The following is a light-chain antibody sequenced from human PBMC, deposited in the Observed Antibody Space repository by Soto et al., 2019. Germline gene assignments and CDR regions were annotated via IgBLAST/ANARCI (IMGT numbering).Light chain of an antibody. Sequence: QSALTQPPSASGSPGQPVTISCTGTSSDVGAYNYVSWYQQHPGKAPKLMIYEVNKRPSGVPDRFSGSKSSNTASLTVSGLHDEDEADYCCTSRAGHIVLFGGGTKLTVL. J-gene: IGLJ3*02. V-gene: IGLV2-8*01. CDR3: TSRAGHIVL. CDR2: EVN. CDR1: SSDVGAYNY.